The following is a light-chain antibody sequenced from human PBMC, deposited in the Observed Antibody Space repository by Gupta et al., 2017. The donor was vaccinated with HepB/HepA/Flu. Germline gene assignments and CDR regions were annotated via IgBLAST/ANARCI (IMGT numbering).Light chain of an antibody. V-gene: IGKV3-11*01. Sequence: ASQSVSSYLAWYQQKPGQAPRLLIYDASNRATGIPARFSGSGSGTDFTLTISSLEPEDFAVYYCQQRSNWPPITFGQGTRLEIK. CDR1: QSVSSY. CDR3: QQRSNWPPIT. J-gene: IGKJ5*01. CDR2: DAS.